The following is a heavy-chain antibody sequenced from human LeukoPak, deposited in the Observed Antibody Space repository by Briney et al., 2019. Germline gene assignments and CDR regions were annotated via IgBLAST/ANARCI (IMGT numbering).Heavy chain of an antibody. Sequence: NPSGTLSLTCGVSSGSITSTNYWPWIRQPPGKGLERIGEVNLQGSTNYNPSLMGLVAISVDLSENLLSLQLTSVTAADTAVYYSAREGGPYRPLDYSGQGTLVTVSS. V-gene: IGHV4-4*02. J-gene: IGHJ4*02. CDR2: VNLQGST. CDR3: AREGGPYRPLDY. CDR1: SGSITSTNY.